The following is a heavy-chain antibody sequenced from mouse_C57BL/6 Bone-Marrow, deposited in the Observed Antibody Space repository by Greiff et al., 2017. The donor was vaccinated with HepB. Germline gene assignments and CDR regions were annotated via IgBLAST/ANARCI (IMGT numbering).Heavy chain of an antibody. CDR3: AREGYDYAFAY. CDR1: GFTFSDFY. V-gene: IGHV7-1*01. D-gene: IGHD2-4*01. CDR2: SRNKANDYTT. J-gene: IGHJ3*01. Sequence: EVMLVESGGGLVQSGRSLRLSCATSGFTFSDFYMEWVRQAPGKGLEWIAASRNKANDYTTEYSASVKGRFIVSRDTSQSILYLQMNALRAEDTAIYYCAREGYDYAFAYWGQGTLVTVSA.